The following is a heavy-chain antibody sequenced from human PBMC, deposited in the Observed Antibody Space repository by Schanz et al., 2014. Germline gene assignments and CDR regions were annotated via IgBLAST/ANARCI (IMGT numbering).Heavy chain of an antibody. CDR1: GFTFNSYG. CDR2: IWYDGSNK. Sequence: QVQLVESGGGVVQPVRSLRLSCAAYGFTFNSYGMHWVRQAPGKGLEWVAFIWYDGSNKYYADSVKGRFTISRDNSKNTLYVQMNSLRAEDTAVYYCAKSMYSTSWAFDLWGQGAQVTVSS. D-gene: IGHD2-2*01. V-gene: IGHV3-33*06. CDR3: AKSMYSTSWAFDL. J-gene: IGHJ4*02.